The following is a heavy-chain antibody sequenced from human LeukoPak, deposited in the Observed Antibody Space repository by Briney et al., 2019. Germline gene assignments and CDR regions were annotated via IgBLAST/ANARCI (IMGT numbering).Heavy chain of an antibody. D-gene: IGHD3-10*01. Sequence: GGSLGLSCAASGFTFSSYGMHWVRQAPGKGLEWVAFIRYDGSNKYYADSVKGRFTISRDNSKNTLYLQMNSLRAEDTAVYYCAKDMGVYGSGSYRGPFDYWGQGNLVTVSS. CDR1: GFTFSSYG. J-gene: IGHJ4*02. CDR2: IRYDGSNK. CDR3: AKDMGVYGSGSYRGPFDY. V-gene: IGHV3-30*02.